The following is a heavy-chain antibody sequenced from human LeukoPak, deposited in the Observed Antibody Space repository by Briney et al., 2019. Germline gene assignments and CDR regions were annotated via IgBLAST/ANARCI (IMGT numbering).Heavy chain of an antibody. CDR1: GYTFTSYY. CDR3: ARGGYSSSWYVNWFDP. V-gene: IGHV1-2*06. CDR2: INPNSGGT. Sequence: GASVKVSCKASGYTFTSYYMHWVRQAPGQGLEWMGRINPNSGGTNYAQKFQGRVTMTRDTSISTAYMELSRLRSDDTAVYYCARGGYSSSWYVNWFDPWGQGTLVTVSS. D-gene: IGHD6-13*01. J-gene: IGHJ5*02.